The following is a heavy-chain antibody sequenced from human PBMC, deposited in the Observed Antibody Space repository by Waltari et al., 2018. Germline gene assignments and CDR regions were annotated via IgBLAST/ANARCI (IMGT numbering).Heavy chain of an antibody. CDR1: GGSISSGSYY. CDR3: AREVYGGPKARGAFDI. CDR2: IYTSGST. D-gene: IGHD4-17*01. Sequence: QVQLQESGPGLVKPSQTLSLTCPVSGGSISSGSYYWRWIRQTPGKGLEWIGRIYTSGSTNYNPSLKSRVTISVDTSKNQFSLKLSSVTAADTAVYYCAREVYGGPKARGAFDIWGQGTMVTVSS. J-gene: IGHJ3*02. V-gene: IGHV4-61*02.